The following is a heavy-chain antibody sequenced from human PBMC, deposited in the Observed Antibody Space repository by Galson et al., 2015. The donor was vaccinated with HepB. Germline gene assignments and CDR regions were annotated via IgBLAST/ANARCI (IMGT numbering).Heavy chain of an antibody. CDR2: IFPILGAP. CDR1: GGTFGNDA. Sequence: SVKVSCKASGGTFGNDAVSWVRHAPGQGLEWMGRIFPILGAPVYAQKFQGRVTITADKSTSTAHMELSSLRSEDTAVYYCARRHTFTIFAVENRQHVDAFDIWGRGTVVTVSS. D-gene: IGHD3-3*01. V-gene: IGHV1-69*10. J-gene: IGHJ3*02. CDR3: ARRHTFTIFAVENRQHVDAFDI.